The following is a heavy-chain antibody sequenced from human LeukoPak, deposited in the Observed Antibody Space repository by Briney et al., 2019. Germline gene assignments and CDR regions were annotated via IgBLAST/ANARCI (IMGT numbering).Heavy chain of an antibody. V-gene: IGHV3-53*01. J-gene: IGHJ4*02. CDR3: ASGITMVRGVTNFDY. D-gene: IGHD3-10*01. Sequence: GGSLRLSCAASGFTVSSNYMSWVRQAPGKGLEWVSVIYSGGSTYYADSVKGRFTISRDNSKNTLYLQMNSLRAEDTAVYYCASGITMVRGVTNFDYWGQGTLVTVSS. CDR1: GFTVSSNY. CDR2: IYSGGST.